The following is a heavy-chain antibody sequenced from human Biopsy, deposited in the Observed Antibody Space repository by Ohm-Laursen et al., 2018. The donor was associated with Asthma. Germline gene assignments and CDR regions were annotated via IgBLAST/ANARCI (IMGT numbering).Heavy chain of an antibody. CDR3: AKEVFPGWELRRGPDS. D-gene: IGHD1-26*01. CDR1: GFSFSNYG. CDR2: ISFDGTNR. V-gene: IGHV3-30*18. J-gene: IGHJ4*02. Sequence: SLRLSCTATGFSFSNYGMHWVRQAPGKGLDWVAVISFDGTNRNYTDSVKGRFTISRDNSRNTLHLEMNSLRAEDTAVYFRAKEVFPGWELRRGPDSWGQGTLVTVSS.